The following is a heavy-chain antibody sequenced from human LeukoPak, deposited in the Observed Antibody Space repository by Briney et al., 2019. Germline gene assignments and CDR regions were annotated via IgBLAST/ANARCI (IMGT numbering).Heavy chain of an antibody. Sequence: GGSLRLSCAASGFTFSSYAMHWVRQAPGKGLEWVAVISYDGSNKYYADSVKGRFTISRDNSKNTLYLQMNSLRAEDTAVYYCARGAAAGTGLTYMDVWGKGTTVTVSS. D-gene: IGHD6-13*01. CDR1: GFTFSSYA. J-gene: IGHJ6*03. CDR2: ISYDGSNK. V-gene: IGHV3-30*04. CDR3: ARGAAAGTGLTYMDV.